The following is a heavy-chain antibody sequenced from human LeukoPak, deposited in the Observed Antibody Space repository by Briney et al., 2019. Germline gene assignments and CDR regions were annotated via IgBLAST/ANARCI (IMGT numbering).Heavy chain of an antibody. J-gene: IGHJ4*02. Sequence: SETLSLTCTVSGYSISNGNYWDWIRQPPGRGLEWIGNIYRSGSTSHNPSLKSRVTISVDTSKNQFSLKVNSVTAADTAVYYCARRHSSGWFYYWGQGTLVTVSS. CDR2: IYRSGST. CDR1: GYSISNGNY. D-gene: IGHD6-19*01. CDR3: ARRHSSGWFYY. V-gene: IGHV4-38-2*02.